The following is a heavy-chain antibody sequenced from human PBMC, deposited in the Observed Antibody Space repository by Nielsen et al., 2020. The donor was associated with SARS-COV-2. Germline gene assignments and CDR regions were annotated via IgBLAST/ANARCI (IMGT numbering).Heavy chain of an antibody. J-gene: IGHJ4*02. D-gene: IGHD3-16*02. CDR2: IYYSGST. V-gene: IGHV4-59*08. CDR3: ARPYYDYVWGSYRYHYYFDY. Sequence: WIRQPPGKGLEWIGYIYYSGSTNYNPSLKSRVTISVDTSKNQFSLKLSSVTAADTAVYYCARPYYDYVWGSYRYHYYFDYWGQGTLVTVSS.